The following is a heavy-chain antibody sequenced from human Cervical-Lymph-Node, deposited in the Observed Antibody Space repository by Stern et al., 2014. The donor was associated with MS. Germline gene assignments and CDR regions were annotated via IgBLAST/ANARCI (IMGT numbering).Heavy chain of an antibody. J-gene: IGHJ6*02. CDR2: IWYDGNNK. D-gene: IGHD6-13*01. Sequence: VHLVESGGGVVQPGRSLRLSCAASGFTFSSYGMHWVRQAPGKGLEWVAVIWYDGNNKYYADSVKGRFTISRDNSKNTLYLQMNSLRAEDTAVYYCAKGIAAAGYYYGMDVWGQGTTVTVSS. V-gene: IGHV3-33*06. CDR1: GFTFSSYG. CDR3: AKGIAAAGYYYGMDV.